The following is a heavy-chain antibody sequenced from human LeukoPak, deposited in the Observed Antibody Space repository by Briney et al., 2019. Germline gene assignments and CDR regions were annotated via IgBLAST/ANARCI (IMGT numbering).Heavy chain of an antibody. Sequence: SETLSLTCTVSGGSISSYYWSWIRQPPGKGLEWIGNIYYSGSTNYNPSLKSRVTISVDTSKNQFSLKLSSVTAADTAVYYCARVARWELLWGQGTMVTVSS. J-gene: IGHJ3*01. CDR2: IYYSGST. D-gene: IGHD1-26*01. CDR3: ARVARWELL. V-gene: IGHV4-59*01. CDR1: GGSISSYY.